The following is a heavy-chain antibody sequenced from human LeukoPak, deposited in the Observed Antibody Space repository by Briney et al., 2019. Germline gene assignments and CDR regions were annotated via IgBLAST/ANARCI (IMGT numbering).Heavy chain of an antibody. CDR1: GGSISRYY. J-gene: IGHJ4*02. Sequence: PSETLSLTCTVSGGSISRYYWSWIRQPPGKGLEWIGYTYYSGSTNYNPSLKSRVTISVDTSKDQFSLKLSSVTAADTAVYYCARIGHEDYYFDYWGQGTLVTVSS. CDR2: TYYSGST. CDR3: ARIGHEDYYFDY. V-gene: IGHV4-59*01.